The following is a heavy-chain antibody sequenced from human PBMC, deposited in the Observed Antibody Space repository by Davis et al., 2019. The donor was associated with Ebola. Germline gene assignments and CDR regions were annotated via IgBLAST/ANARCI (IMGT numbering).Heavy chain of an antibody. V-gene: IGHV4-4*02. CDR2: IYHSGST. CDR3: ARLKLYGDFDY. Sequence: GSLRLSCAVSGGSISSSNWWSWVRQPPGKGLEWIGEIYHSGSTNYNPSLKSRVTISVDTSKNQFSLKLSSVTAADTAVYYCARLKLYGDFDYWGQGTLVTVSS. CDR1: GGSISSSNW. J-gene: IGHJ4*02. D-gene: IGHD4-17*01.